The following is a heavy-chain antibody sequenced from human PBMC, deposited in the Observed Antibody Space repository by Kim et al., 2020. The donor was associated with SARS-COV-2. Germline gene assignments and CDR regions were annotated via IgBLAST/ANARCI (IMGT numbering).Heavy chain of an antibody. V-gene: IGHV1-3*01. Sequence: NGNTKYSQKAHGRVTITRDTSASTAYMELSSLRSEDTAVYYCASGVWFDPWGQGTLVTVSS. J-gene: IGHJ5*02. CDR3: ASGVWFDP. D-gene: IGHD3-10*01. CDR2: NGNT.